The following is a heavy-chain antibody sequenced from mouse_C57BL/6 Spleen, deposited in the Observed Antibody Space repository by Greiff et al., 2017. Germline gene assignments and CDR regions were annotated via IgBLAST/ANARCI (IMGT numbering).Heavy chain of an antibody. CDR3: ARDGKLAHWYFDV. V-gene: IGHV1-26*01. CDR2: INPNNGGT. Sequence: EVKLQQSGPELVKPGASVKISCKASGYTFTDYYMNWVKQSHGKSLEWIGDINPNNGGTSYNQKFKGKATLTVDKSSSTAYMELRSLTSEDSAVYYCARDGKLAHWYFDVWGTGTTVTVSS. J-gene: IGHJ1*03. D-gene: IGHD4-1*01. CDR1: GYTFTDYY.